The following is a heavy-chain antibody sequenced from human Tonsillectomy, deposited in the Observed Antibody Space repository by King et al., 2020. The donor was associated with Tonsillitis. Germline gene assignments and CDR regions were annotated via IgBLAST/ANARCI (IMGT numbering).Heavy chain of an antibody. CDR3: AGYGSWRVFDP. D-gene: IGHD3-10*01. J-gene: IGHJ5*02. CDR2: IYYSGST. V-gene: IGHV4-59*01. CDR1: GGSISSYY. Sequence: VQLQESGPGLVKPSETLSLTCTVSGGSISSYYWSWIRQPPGKGLEWIGYIYYSGSTNYNPSLKSRVTISVDTSKNQFSLKLSSVTAADTAVYYCAGYGSWRVFDPWGQGTLVTVSS.